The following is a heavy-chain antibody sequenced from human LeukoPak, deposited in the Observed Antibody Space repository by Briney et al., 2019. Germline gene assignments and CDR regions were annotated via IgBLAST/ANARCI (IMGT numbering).Heavy chain of an antibody. CDR1: GFTFSSYG. CDR3: ARVSRSLWYRELGVDY. V-gene: IGHV3-30*03. D-gene: IGHD3-10*01. Sequence: PGRSLRLSRAASGFTFSSYGMHWVRQAPGKGLEWVAVISYDGSNKYYADSVKGRFTISRDNSKNTLYLQMNSLRAEDTAVYYCARVSRSLWYRELGVDYWGQGTLVTVSS. J-gene: IGHJ4*02. CDR2: ISYDGSNK.